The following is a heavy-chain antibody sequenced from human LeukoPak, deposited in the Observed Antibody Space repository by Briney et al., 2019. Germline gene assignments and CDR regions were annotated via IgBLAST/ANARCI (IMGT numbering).Heavy chain of an antibody. Sequence: SETLSLTCAVYGGSFSGYYWSWIRQPPGKGLEWIGEINHSGSTNYNPSLKSRVTISVDTSKNQFSLKLSSVTAADTAVYYCATISRYYYDSRRSWFDPWGQGTLVTVSS. CDR1: GGSFSGYY. V-gene: IGHV4-34*01. D-gene: IGHD3-22*01. J-gene: IGHJ5*02. CDR2: INHSGST. CDR3: ATISRYYYDSRRSWFDP.